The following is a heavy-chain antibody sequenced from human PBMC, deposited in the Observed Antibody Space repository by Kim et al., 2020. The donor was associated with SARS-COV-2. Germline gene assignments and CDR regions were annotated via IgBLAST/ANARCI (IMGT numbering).Heavy chain of an antibody. Sequence: ASVKVSCKASGYTFTSYGISWVRQAPGQGLEWMGWISAYNGNTNYAQKLQGRVTMTTDTSTSTAYMELRSLRSDDTAVYYCARVKWGIVVVPPDYWGQGTLVTVSS. CDR3: ARVKWGIVVVPPDY. D-gene: IGHD2-2*01. V-gene: IGHV1-18*01. J-gene: IGHJ4*02. CDR1: GYTFTSYG. CDR2: ISAYNGNT.